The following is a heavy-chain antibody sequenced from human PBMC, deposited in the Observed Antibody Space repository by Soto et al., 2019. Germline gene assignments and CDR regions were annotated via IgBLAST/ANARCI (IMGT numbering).Heavy chain of an antibody. V-gene: IGHV4-61*01. CDR2: VYYTGST. CDR1: GGSVSSASYY. D-gene: IGHD1-26*01. J-gene: IGHJ4*02. Sequence: SETMSLTCTVSGGSVSSASYYWRWIRQPPGKGLEWIGYVYYTGSTNYNPSLKSRVTISVDTSKNQFSLKLTSVTAADTAMYYCGRAWEHLYFDYWGQGTLVTVSS. CDR3: GRAWEHLYFDY.